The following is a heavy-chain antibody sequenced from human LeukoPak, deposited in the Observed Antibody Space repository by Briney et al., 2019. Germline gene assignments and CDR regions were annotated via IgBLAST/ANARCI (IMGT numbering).Heavy chain of an antibody. Sequence: PGGSLRLSCAASGFTFSSYAMSWVRQAPGKGLEWVSAISGSGRSTYYADSVKGRFTISKDNSKNTLYLQMNSLRAEDTALYFCVPSGGAPWGQGTLVTVSS. CDR2: ISGSGRST. CDR3: VPSGGAP. CDR1: GFTFSSYA. D-gene: IGHD3-10*01. J-gene: IGHJ5*02. V-gene: IGHV3-23*01.